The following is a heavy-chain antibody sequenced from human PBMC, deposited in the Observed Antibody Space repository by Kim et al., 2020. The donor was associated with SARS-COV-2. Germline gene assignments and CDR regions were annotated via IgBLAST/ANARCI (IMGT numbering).Heavy chain of an antibody. D-gene: IGHD6-13*01. CDR2: T. J-gene: IGHJ4*02. Sequence: TDYADSVKGRFTISRNNSKSTLFLEMNSLRAEDTAVYYCAKSVGGAAAFDYWGQGTQVTVSS. CDR3: AKSVGGAAAFDY. V-gene: IGHV3-23*01.